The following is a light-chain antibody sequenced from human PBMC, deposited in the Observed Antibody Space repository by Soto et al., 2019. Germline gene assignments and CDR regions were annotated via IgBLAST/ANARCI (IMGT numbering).Light chain of an antibody. V-gene: IGLV2-23*01. CDR2: EGS. Sequence: QSALTQPASVSVSPGQSITISCTGTSSDVGSYNLVAWYQTHPGKAPKLMIYEGSKRTSGVANRFSGSKSGNTASLTISGLQSEDEADYYCCSYAGSSTWVFGGGTKLTVL. CDR1: SSDVGSYNL. J-gene: IGLJ3*02. CDR3: CSYAGSSTWV.